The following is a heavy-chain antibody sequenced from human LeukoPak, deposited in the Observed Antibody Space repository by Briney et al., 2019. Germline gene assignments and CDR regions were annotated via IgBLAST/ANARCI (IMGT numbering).Heavy chain of an antibody. Sequence: GGSLRLSCAASGFTVSCNEMSWVRQAPGKGLEWVSVLYSGETTSYVDSVKGRFTISRDNSKNTLYLQMNSLRVEDTAVYYCTRDRSSMVRGNYFDYWGQGTLVTVSS. J-gene: IGHJ4*02. D-gene: IGHD3-10*01. CDR3: TRDRSSMVRGNYFDY. CDR1: GFTVSCNE. CDR2: LYSGETT. V-gene: IGHV3-66*01.